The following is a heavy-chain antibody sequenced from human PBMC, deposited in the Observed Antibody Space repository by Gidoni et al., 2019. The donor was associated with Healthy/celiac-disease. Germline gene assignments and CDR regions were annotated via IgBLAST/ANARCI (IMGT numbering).Heavy chain of an antibody. V-gene: IGHV3-21*01. CDR2: ISSSSSYI. J-gene: IGHJ6*04. CDR3: ARAGVIVVVLDV. D-gene: IGHD2-15*01. Sequence: VSSISSSSSYIYYADSVKGRFTISRDNAKNSLYLQMNSLRAEDTAVYYCARAGVIVVVLDVWGKGTTVTVSS.